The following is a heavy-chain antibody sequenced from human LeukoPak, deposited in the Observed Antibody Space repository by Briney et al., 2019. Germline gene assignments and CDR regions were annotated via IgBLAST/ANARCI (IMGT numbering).Heavy chain of an antibody. Sequence: PSETLSLTCAVYGGSFSGDYWSWIRQPPGKGLEWIGEINHSGSTNYNPSLKSRVTISVDTSKNQFSLKLSSVTAADTAVYYCARGRRSGYYHYWGQGTLVTVSS. D-gene: IGHD3-22*01. CDR3: ARGRRSGYYHY. CDR1: GGSFSGDY. CDR2: INHSGST. J-gene: IGHJ4*02. V-gene: IGHV4-34*01.